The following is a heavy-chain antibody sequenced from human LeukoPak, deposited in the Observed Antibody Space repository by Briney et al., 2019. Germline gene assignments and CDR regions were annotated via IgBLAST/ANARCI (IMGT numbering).Heavy chain of an antibody. V-gene: IGHV3-23*01. CDR2: ISGSGGST. Sequence: GGSLRLSCAASGFTFSSYAMSWVRQAPGKGLEWVSAISGSGGSTYYADSVKGRFTISRDNSKSTLYLQMNSLRAEDTAVYYCAKLHPPYDFWSGYYPSYYYYYMDVWGKGTTVTVSS. J-gene: IGHJ6*03. CDR3: AKLHPPYDFWSGYYPSYYYYYMDV. D-gene: IGHD3-3*01. CDR1: GFTFSSYA.